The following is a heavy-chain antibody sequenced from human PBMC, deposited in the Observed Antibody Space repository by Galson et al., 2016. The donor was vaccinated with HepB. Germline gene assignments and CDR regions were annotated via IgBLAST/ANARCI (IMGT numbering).Heavy chain of an antibody. CDR2: IKGKTDGGTT. CDR3: TTDGYASGSASHDS. Sequence: SLRLSCAASGLSFSDAWMSWVRQAPGKGLEWVGRIKGKTDGGTTDYAAPVKGRFTISRDDSENTLYMQMNSLKTEDTAVYYCTTDGYASGSASHDSWGQGTLVAVSS. V-gene: IGHV3-15*01. J-gene: IGHJ5*01. CDR1: GLSFSDAW. D-gene: IGHD3-10*01.